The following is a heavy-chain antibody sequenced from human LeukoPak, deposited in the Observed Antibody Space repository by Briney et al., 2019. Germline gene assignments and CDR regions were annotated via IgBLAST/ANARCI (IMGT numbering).Heavy chain of an antibody. CDR2: IYYSGST. CDR3: ARGTLDIYYYYGMDV. J-gene: IGHJ6*02. Sequence: SETLSLTCTVSGGSISSYYWSWIRQPPGKGLEWTGYIYYSGSTNYNPSLKSRVTISVDTSKNQFSLKLSSVTAADTAVYYCARGTLDIYYYYGMDVWGQGTTVTVSS. CDR1: GGSISSYY. V-gene: IGHV4-59*01. D-gene: IGHD1-1*01.